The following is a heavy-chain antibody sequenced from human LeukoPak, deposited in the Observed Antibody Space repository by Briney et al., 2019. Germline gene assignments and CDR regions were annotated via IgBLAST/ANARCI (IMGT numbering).Heavy chain of an antibody. Sequence: GASVKVSCKASGFTLTNYDINWVRQAPGQGLEWMGMIYPRDGSTSHAQNFQGRVTVTRDTSTTTVHMELKGLRSEDTAVYYCARDQEGFDYWGQGTVVTVSS. J-gene: IGHJ4*02. CDR2: IYPRDGST. CDR1: GFTLTNYD. V-gene: IGHV1-46*01. CDR3: ARDQEGFDY.